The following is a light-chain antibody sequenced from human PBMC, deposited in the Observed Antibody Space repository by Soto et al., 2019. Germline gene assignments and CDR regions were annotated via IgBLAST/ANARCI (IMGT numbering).Light chain of an antibody. Sequence: EVVLTQSPGTLSLSPGERATLSCRASQSVSNNYFAWYQQKPGQTPRLLIFGSSDRATGIPDRFSGSGSGTDFTLTISRLEPEDFAVYYWQQYGSSPPYTFGRGTKLEIK. J-gene: IGKJ2*01. V-gene: IGKV3-20*01. CDR3: QQYGSSPPYT. CDR1: QSVSNNY. CDR2: GSS.